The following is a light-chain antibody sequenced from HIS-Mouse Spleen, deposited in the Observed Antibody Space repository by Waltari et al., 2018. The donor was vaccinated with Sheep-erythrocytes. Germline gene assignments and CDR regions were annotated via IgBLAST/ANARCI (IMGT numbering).Light chain of an antibody. V-gene: IGKV3-11*01. CDR3: QQRSNWYT. CDR1: QSVSRY. Sequence: EIVLTQSPATLSLSPGERATLSCRASQSVSRYLAWYQQKPSQAPRLLIDDASNMDTDIRARFSGSGSGIDFTLTIRSLEPEDFAVYYCQQRSNWYTFGQGTKLEIK. CDR2: DAS. J-gene: IGKJ2*01.